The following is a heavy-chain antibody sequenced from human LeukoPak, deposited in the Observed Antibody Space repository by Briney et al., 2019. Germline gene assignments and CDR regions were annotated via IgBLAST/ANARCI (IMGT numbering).Heavy chain of an antibody. CDR2: ISGSAGST. D-gene: IGHD6-13*01. CDR3: AKTPVSAAGYNWFDS. V-gene: IGHV3-23*01. J-gene: IGHJ5*01. CDR1: GSGFTFSTSA. Sequence: GESLTISCAASGSGFTFSTSAMNWVRQAPGKGLEWVSSISGSAGSTFYADSVKGRFTISRDNSMNTLYLQMNSLRAEDTAVYFCAKTPVSAAGYNWFDSWGQGALVTVSS.